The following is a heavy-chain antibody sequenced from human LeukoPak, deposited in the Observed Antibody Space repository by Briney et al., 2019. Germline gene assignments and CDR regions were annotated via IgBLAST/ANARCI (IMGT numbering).Heavy chain of an antibody. CDR1: GGSISSYY. Sequence: SETLSLTCTVSGGSISSYYWSWIRQPPGKGLEWIGYIYYSGSTNYNPSLKSRVTISVDTSKNQFSLKLSSVTAADTAVYYCARLVAYYDSSGYYLEYYYYYMDVWGKGTTVTVSS. CDR3: ARLVAYYDSSGYYLEYYYYYMDV. V-gene: IGHV4-59*01. D-gene: IGHD3-22*01. CDR2: IYYSGST. J-gene: IGHJ6*03.